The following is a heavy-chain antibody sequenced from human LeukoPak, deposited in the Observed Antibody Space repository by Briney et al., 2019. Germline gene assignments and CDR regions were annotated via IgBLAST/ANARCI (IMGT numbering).Heavy chain of an antibody. Sequence: GGSLRLSCAASGFTVSSNYMSWVRQARGKGLEWVSVIYSGGSTYYADSVKGRFTISRDNSKNTLYLQMNSLRAEDTAVYYCARGKGGGLYGSGSYYLQKYNWFDPWGQGTLVTVSS. CDR2: IYSGGST. D-gene: IGHD3-10*01. V-gene: IGHV3-53*01. J-gene: IGHJ5*02. CDR1: GFTVSSNY. CDR3: ARGKGGGLYGSGSYYLQKYNWFDP.